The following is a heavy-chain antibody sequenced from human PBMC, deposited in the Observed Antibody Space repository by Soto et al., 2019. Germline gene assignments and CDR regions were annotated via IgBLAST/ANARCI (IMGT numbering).Heavy chain of an antibody. V-gene: IGHV1-69*02. J-gene: IGHJ4*02. Sequence: QVQLVQSGADVQRPGSSVRVSCKACGDTFNFYSINWVRQAPGLGLQWMGRINPILSMSNYAPRFQGRVTMTADKSTSTAYMELSSLRSEDTAMYYCATSYGSGYRAFDSWGQGALVTVSS. CDR3: ATSYGSGYRAFDS. D-gene: IGHD3-10*01. CDR1: GDTFNFYS. CDR2: INPILSMS.